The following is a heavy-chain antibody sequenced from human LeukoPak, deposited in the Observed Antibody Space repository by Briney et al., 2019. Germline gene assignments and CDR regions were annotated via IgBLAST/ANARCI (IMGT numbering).Heavy chain of an antibody. CDR2: IKEDGSDK. V-gene: IGHV3-7*03. J-gene: IGHJ4*02. D-gene: IGHD3-3*01. CDR1: GFTFSSYW. CDR3: AKDRTRQAY. Sequence: GGSLRLSCAASGFTFSSYWMSWVRQTPGKGLEWVANIKEDGSDKYYVDSLKGRFTISRDNAKNSLYLQMNSLRAEDTAVYYCAKDRTRQAYWGQGTLVTVSS.